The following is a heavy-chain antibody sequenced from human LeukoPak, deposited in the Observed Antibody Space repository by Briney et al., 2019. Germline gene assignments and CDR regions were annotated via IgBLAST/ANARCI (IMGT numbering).Heavy chain of an antibody. D-gene: IGHD3-16*01. J-gene: IGHJ4*02. V-gene: IGHV1-8*01. CDR1: GYTFTSYD. CDR3: ARAEVLPYDYVWGSYPTPLGY. CDR2: MNPNSGNT. Sequence: ASVKVSCKASGYTFTSYDINWVRQATGQGLEWMGWMNPNSGNTGYAQKFQGRVTMTRDTSTSTVYMELSSLRSEDTAVYYCARAEVLPYDYVWGSYPTPLGYWGQGTLVTVSS.